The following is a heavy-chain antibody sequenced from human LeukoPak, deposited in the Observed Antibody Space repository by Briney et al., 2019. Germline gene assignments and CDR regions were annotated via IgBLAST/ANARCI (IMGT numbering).Heavy chain of an antibody. CDR2: ISYDGSNK. V-gene: IGHV3-30-3*01. CDR1: GFTFSSYA. J-gene: IGHJ3*02. D-gene: IGHD4-17*01. CDR3: ATVDAFDI. Sequence: GRSLRLSCAASGFTFSSYAIHWVRQAPGKGLEWVAVISYDGSNKYYADSVKGRFTISRDNAKNSLYLQMNSLRAEDTALYYCATVDAFDIWGQGTMVTVSS.